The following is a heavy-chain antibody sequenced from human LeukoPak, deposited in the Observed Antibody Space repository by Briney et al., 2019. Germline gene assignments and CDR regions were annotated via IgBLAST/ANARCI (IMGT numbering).Heavy chain of an antibody. D-gene: IGHD1-26*01. V-gene: IGHV3-33*01. CDR1: GLTFSSYG. CDR2: IWYDGSNK. Sequence: GGSLRLSCAASGLTFSSYGMHWVRQAPGKGLEWVAVIWYDGSNKYYADSVKGRFTISRDNSKNTLYLQMNSLRAEDTAVYYCARDGEMEWELMYYFDYWGQGTLVTVSS. CDR3: ARDGEMEWELMYYFDY. J-gene: IGHJ4*02.